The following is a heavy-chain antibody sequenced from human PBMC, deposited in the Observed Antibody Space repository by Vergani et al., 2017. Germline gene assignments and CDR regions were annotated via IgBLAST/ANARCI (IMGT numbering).Heavy chain of an antibody. J-gene: IGHJ4*02. CDR2: ISGSGGSK. Sequence: EVQLLESGGGLVQPGGSLRLSCAASGFTFSSYAMRWVRQAQGKGMEWVSAISGSGGSKYYADSEKGRLTIYRDNSKNTLYLQMNSLRAEGTAVYYCAKDSVIDTIGEGNYWGQGTLVTVSS. V-gene: IGHV3-23*01. CDR1: GFTFSSYA. CDR3: AKDSVIDTIGEGNY. D-gene: IGHD5-24*01.